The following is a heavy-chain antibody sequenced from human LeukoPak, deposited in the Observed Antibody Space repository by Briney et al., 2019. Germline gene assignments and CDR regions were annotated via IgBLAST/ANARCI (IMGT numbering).Heavy chain of an antibody. CDR3: ARIPQSLGYFDPWYFDY. V-gene: IGHV3-20*04. J-gene: IGHJ4*02. Sequence: GGSLRLSCAASGFTFDDYGMSWVRQAPGKGLEWVSGINWNGGSTGYADSVKGRFTISRDNAKNSLYLQMNSLRAEDTAVYYCARIPQSLGYFDPWYFDYWGQGTLVTVSS. D-gene: IGHD3-9*01. CDR2: INWNGGST. CDR1: GFTFDDYG.